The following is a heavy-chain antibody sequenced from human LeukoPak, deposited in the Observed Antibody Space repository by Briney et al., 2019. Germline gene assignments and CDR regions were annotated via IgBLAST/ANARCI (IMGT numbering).Heavy chain of an antibody. CDR3: ARNIAVAGTFDY. V-gene: IGHV5-10-1*01. Sequence: NPGESLKIPCKGSGYSFTSYWISWVRQMPGKGLEWMGRIDPSDSYTNYSPSFQGHVTISADKSISTAYLQWSSLKASDTAMYYCARNIAVAGTFDYWGQGTLVTVSS. J-gene: IGHJ4*02. CDR2: IDPSDSYT. D-gene: IGHD6-19*01. CDR1: GYSFTSYW.